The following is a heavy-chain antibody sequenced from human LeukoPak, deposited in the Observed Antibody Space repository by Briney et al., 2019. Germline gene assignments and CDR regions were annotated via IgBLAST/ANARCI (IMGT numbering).Heavy chain of an antibody. Sequence: PSETLSLTCAVYGGSFSGYYWSWTRQPPGKGLEWIGEINHSGSTNYNPSLKSRVTISVDTSKNQFSLKLSSVTAADTAVYYCARRLGYCSNWGQGTLVTVSS. CDR3: ARRLGYCSN. CDR2: INHSGST. CDR1: GGSFSGYY. D-gene: IGHD2-2*01. V-gene: IGHV4-34*01. J-gene: IGHJ4*02.